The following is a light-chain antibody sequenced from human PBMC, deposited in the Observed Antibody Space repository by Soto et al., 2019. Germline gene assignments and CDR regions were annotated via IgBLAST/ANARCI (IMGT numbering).Light chain of an antibody. CDR2: DAS. CDR1: QSVSSY. J-gene: IGKJ4*01. V-gene: IGKV3-11*01. CDR3: QQRSNWLT. Sequence: EIVFTQSPATLSLSPGQRDTLSCRSSQSVSSYLAWYQQKPGQAPMRLIYDASNRATGIPSRFSGSGSATDFTLSNSGLEPEDFAVYYCQQRSNWLTFGGGTKVEIK.